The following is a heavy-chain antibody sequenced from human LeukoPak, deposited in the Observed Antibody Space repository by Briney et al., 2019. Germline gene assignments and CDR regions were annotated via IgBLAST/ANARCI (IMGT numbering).Heavy chain of an antibody. CDR1: GGSIDSYY. Sequence: PSETLSLTCSVSGGSIDSYYWTWLRQSPGRGLEWIGYIYYAGSTNYSPSLKSRVSISVDTANNQFSLQLRPVTAADTAIYYCARGRARGGSFPWFDSWGQGTLVTVSS. D-gene: IGHD1-26*01. J-gene: IGHJ5*01. CDR2: IYYAGST. CDR3: ARGRARGGSFPWFDS. V-gene: IGHV4-59*01.